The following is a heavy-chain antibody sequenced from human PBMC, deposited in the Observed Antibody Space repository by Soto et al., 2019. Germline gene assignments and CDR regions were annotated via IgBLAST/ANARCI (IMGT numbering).Heavy chain of an antibody. CDR2: MNPNSGNT. CDR3: ARGDSRGSGSPNYCYYGMDV. D-gene: IGHD3-3*01. Sequence: ASVKVSCKASGYTFTSYDINWVRQATGQGLEWMGWMNPNSGNTGYAQKFQGRVTMTRNTSISTAYMELSSLRSEDTAVYYCARGDSRGSGSPNYCYYGMDVWGQGTTVAVSS. V-gene: IGHV1-8*01. J-gene: IGHJ6*02. CDR1: GYTFTSYD.